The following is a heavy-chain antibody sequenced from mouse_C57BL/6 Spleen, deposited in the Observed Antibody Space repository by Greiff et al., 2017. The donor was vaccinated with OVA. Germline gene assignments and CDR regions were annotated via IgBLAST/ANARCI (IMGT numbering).Heavy chain of an antibody. V-gene: IGHV5-6*01. J-gene: IGHJ3*01. Sequence: EVQGVESGGDLVKPGGSLKLSCAASGFTFSSYGMSWVRQTPDKRLEWVATISSGGSYTYYPDSVKGRFTITRDNAKNTLYLQMSSLKSEDTAMDYCARQDYGAWFAYWGQGTLVTVSA. CDR2: ISSGGSYT. CDR1: GFTFSSYG. D-gene: IGHD2-4*01. CDR3: ARQDYGAWFAY.